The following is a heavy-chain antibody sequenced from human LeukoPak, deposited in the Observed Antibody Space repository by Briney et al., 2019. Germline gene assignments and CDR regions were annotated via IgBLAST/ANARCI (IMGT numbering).Heavy chain of an antibody. V-gene: IGHV3-48*01. J-gene: IGHJ5*02. CDR2: ITSRSGTM. D-gene: IGHD4-11*01. CDR1: GFTLGSYS. CDR3: ARLASRGIDFSNPEFDP. Sequence: PGGSLRLSCAASGFTLGSYSMNWVRQAPGKGLEWVAYITSRSGTMFYADSVKGRFTNSRDNAENSMYLQMNNLGVEDTAVYYCARLASRGIDFSNPEFDPWGQGTLVTVSS.